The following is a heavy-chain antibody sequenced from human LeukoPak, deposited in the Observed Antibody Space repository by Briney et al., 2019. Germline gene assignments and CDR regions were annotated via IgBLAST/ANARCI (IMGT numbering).Heavy chain of an antibody. J-gene: IGHJ4*02. CDR3: ARGLDDSWPFWSLNSFDY. Sequence: SETLSLTCAVYGGSFSGYYWSWIRQPPGKGLEWIGEINHSGSTNYNPSLKSRVTISVDTSKNQFSLKLSSVTAADTAVYYCARGLDDSWPFWSLNSFDYWGQGTLVTVSS. D-gene: IGHD3-3*01. CDR1: GGSFSGYY. CDR2: INHSGST. V-gene: IGHV4-34*01.